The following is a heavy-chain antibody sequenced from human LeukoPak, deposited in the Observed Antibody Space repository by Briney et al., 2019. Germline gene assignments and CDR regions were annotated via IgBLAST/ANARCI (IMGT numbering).Heavy chain of an antibody. D-gene: IGHD2-15*01. J-gene: IGHJ4*02. CDR3: ARDRLGYCSGGSCYLGYYFDY. V-gene: IGHV4-34*01. Sequence: SETLSLTCAVYGGSFSGYYWSWIRQPPGKGLEWIGEINHSGSTNYNPSLKSRVTMSVDTSKNQFSLKLSSVTAADTAVYYCARDRLGYCSGGSCYLGYYFDYWGQGTLVTVSS. CDR1: GGSFSGYY. CDR2: INHSGST.